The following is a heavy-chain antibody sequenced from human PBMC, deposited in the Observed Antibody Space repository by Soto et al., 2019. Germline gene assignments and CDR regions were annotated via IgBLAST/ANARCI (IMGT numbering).Heavy chain of an antibody. D-gene: IGHD3-3*01. CDR1: GYTFTSYY. V-gene: IGHV1-46*01. J-gene: IGHJ6*02. CDR3: ARVTTIFGVVGYYGMDA. Sequence: GASVKVSCKASGYTFTSYYMHWVRQAPGQGLEWMGIINPSGGSTSYAQKFQGRVTMTRDTSTSTVYMELSSLRSEDTAVYYCARVTTIFGVVGYYGMDAWGQGTTVTVSS. CDR2: INPSGGST.